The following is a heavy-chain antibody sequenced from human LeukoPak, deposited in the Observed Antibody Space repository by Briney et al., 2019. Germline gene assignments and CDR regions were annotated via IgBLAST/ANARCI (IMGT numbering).Heavy chain of an antibody. CDR1: EFTFSSYS. V-gene: IGHV3-48*04. Sequence: PGGSLRLSCAASEFTFSSYSMNWVRQAPGKGLEWVSYITNSGNSKSYADSVKGRFTISRDNAKNSLYLQMNSLRAEDTAIYYCARGFGRPWGQGTLVTVSS. J-gene: IGHJ5*02. CDR3: ARGFGRP. CDR2: ITNSGNSK. D-gene: IGHD3-10*01.